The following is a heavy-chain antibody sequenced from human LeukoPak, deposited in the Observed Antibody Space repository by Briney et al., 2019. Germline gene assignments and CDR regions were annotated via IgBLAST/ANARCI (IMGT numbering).Heavy chain of an antibody. D-gene: IGHD2-15*01. J-gene: IGHJ4*02. V-gene: IGHV3-74*01. Sequence: PGGSLRLSCAASGFTFSRSWMHWVRQGPGKGLVWVSRINSDGSSTRYADFVKGRFTISRDNAKNSLYLQMNSLRDEDTALYYCARSLGYCGGGSCRPYFDYWGQGTLVTVSS. CDR2: INSDGSST. CDR3: ARSLGYCGGGSCRPYFDY. CDR1: GFTFSRSW.